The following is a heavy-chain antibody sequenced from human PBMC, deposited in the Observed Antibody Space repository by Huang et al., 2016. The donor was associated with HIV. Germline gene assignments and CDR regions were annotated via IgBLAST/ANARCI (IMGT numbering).Heavy chain of an antibody. CDR1: GYTFTKYG. CDR2: ISAHTGNT. D-gene: IGHD3-22*01. Sequence: QVQLVQSGAEVKKPGASVKVSCKASGYTFTKYGISWVRQAPGQGLEWVGWISAHTGNTYYAQRFQGRVTLTTDTSTSTAYMELRTLRSDDTAIFYCARDFKVYYDSSGRHAFWGQGTLVTVSS. V-gene: IGHV1-18*01. CDR3: ARDFKVYYDSSGRHAF. J-gene: IGHJ4*02.